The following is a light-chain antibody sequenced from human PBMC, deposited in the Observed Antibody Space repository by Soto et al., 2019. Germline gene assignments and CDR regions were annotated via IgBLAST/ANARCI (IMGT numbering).Light chain of an antibody. CDR1: QGLGNY. J-gene: IGKJ1*01. CDR2: DAS. V-gene: IGKV1-27*01. Sequence: DIQMTQSPSSLSASVGDTVTITCRASQGLGNYLAWYQQKPGRLPQLLIFDASSLEPGVPSRFRGSRSGTDFILIINNLQPDDAATYYCQKYDSAPWTFGQGTKVQIK. CDR3: QKYDSAPWT.